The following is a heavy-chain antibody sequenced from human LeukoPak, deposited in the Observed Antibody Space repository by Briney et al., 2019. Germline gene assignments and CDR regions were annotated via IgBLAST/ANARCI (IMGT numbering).Heavy chain of an antibody. CDR1: GFIFSSYA. V-gene: IGHV3-21*01. Sequence: GGSLRLSCAASGFIFSSYAIHWVRQAPGKGLEWVSSISSSGSYIYYADSLKGRFIISRDNAKNSLYLQMNSLGAEDTAVYYCARDRSAVAAPECFQHWGQGTLVTVS. J-gene: IGHJ1*01. CDR2: ISSSGSYI. D-gene: IGHD6-19*01. CDR3: ARDRSAVAAPECFQH.